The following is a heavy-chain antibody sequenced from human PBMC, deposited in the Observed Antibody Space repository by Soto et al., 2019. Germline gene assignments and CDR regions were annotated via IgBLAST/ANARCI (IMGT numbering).Heavy chain of an antibody. J-gene: IGHJ4*02. CDR1: GGSISSSSYY. D-gene: IGHD6-6*01. CDR2: IYYSGST. Sequence: SETLSLTCTVSGGSISSSSYYWGWIRQPPGKGLEWIGSIYYSGSTYYNPSLKSRVTISVATSKNQFSLKLSSVTAADTAVYYCARLVGSSSPFAPIGGPPGHDYWGQGTLVTVSS. V-gene: IGHV4-39*01. CDR3: ARLVGSSSPFAPIGGPPGHDY.